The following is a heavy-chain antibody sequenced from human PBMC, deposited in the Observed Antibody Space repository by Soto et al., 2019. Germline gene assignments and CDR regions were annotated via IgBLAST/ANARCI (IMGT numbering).Heavy chain of an antibody. D-gene: IGHD3-10*01. V-gene: IGHV4-31*03. CDR3: ARGGSGGLLWFGESNWFDP. Sequence: SETMSLTCTVSGGYISSGGYYWSWNHQHPGKGLEWIGYIYYSGSTYYNPSLKSRVTISVDTSKNQFSLKLSSVTAADTAVYYCARGGSGGLLWFGESNWFDPWGQGTLVTVSS. CDR1: GGYISSGGYY. CDR2: IYYSGST. J-gene: IGHJ5*02.